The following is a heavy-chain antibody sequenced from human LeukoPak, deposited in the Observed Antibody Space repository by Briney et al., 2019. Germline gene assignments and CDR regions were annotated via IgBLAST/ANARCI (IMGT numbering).Heavy chain of an antibody. CDR2: IYYSGST. V-gene: IGHV4-39*01. J-gene: IGHJ4*02. Sequence: PSETLSLTCTVSGGSISSSSYYWGWIRQPPGKGLEWIGSIYYSGSTYYNPSLKSRVTISVDTSKNQFSLKLSSVTAADTAVYYCASGYCSGGSCYYFDYWGQGTLVTVSS. CDR3: ASGYCSGGSCYYFDY. D-gene: IGHD2-15*01. CDR1: GGSISSSSYY.